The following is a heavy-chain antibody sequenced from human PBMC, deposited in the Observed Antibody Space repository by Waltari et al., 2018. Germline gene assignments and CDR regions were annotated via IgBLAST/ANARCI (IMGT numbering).Heavy chain of an antibody. CDR3: ARATQQLVLYYFDY. CDR2: IYHSGST. Sequence: QVQLQESGPGLVKPSETLSLTCAVSGYSISSGYYWDWIRQPPGKGLEWIGSIYHSGSTYYNPSLKSRVTISVDTSKNQFSLKLSSVTAADTAVYYCARATQQLVLYYFDYWGQGTLVTVSS. D-gene: IGHD6-13*01. CDR1: GYSISSGYY. J-gene: IGHJ4*02. V-gene: IGHV4-38-2*01.